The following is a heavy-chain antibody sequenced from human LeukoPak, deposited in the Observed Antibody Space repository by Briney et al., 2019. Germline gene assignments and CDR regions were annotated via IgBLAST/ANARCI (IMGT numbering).Heavy chain of an antibody. CDR3: ARGSSGSNWFDP. CDR2: IYYSGST. CDR1: GGSISSGGYY. J-gene: IGHJ5*02. Sequence: TLSLTCTVSGGSISSGGYYWSWIRQHPGKGLEWIGCIYYSGSTYYNPSLKSRVTISVDTSKNQFSLKPSSVTAADTAVYYCARGSSGSNWFDPWGQGTLVTVSS. V-gene: IGHV4-31*03. D-gene: IGHD6-19*01.